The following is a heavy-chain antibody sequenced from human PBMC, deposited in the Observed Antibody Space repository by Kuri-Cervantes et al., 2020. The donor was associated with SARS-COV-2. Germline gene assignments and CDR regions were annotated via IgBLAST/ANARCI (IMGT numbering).Heavy chain of an antibody. CDR2: IKSKTDGGTT. D-gene: IGHD5-18*01. Sequence: GGSLRLSCAASGFTFSNAWMSWVRQAPGKGLEWVGRIKSKTDGGTTDYAAPVKGRFTISRDDSKNTLYLQMNSLKTEDTAVYYCTTDPTLADTDYYYYYMDVWGKGTTVTVSS. V-gene: IGHV3-15*01. J-gene: IGHJ6*03. CDR3: TTDPTLADTDYYYYYMDV. CDR1: GFTFSNAW.